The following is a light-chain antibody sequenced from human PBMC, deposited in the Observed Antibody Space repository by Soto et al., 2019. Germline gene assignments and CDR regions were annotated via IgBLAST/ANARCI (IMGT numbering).Light chain of an antibody. Sequence: QSALTQPRSVSGSPGQSVTISCTGTSSDVGGFNYVSWYQQHPGKAPKLMIYDVSRRPSGVPDRFSGSKSGNTASLTISGQQDEDEADYYCCSDAGSYVFGTGTKVTVL. V-gene: IGLV2-11*01. CDR1: SSDVGGFNY. CDR3: CSDAGSYV. CDR2: DVS. J-gene: IGLJ1*01.